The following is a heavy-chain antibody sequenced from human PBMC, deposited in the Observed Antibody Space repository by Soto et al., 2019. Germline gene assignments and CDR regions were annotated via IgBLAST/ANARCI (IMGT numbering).Heavy chain of an antibody. D-gene: IGHD6-19*01. Sequence: GGSLRLSCAASGFTVSSNYMSWVRQAPGKGLEWVSVIYSGGSTYYADSVKGRFTISRDNSKNTLYLQMNSLSAEDTAVYYCAGWRYYYYYMDVWGKGTTVTVSS. CDR3: AGWRYYYYYMDV. CDR1: GFTVSSNY. CDR2: IYSGGST. J-gene: IGHJ6*03. V-gene: IGHV3-66*01.